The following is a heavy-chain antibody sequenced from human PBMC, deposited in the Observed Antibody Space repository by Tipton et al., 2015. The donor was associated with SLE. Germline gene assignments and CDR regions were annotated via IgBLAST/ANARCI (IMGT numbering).Heavy chain of an antibody. CDR3: AKDPSIAARPGNYYYGMDV. V-gene: IGHV3-33*06. Sequence: SLRLSCAASGFTFSSYGMHWVRQAPGKGLEWVAVIWYDGSNKYYADSVKGRFTISRDNSKNTLYLQMNSLRAEDTAVYYCAKDPSIAARPGNYYYGMDVWGQGTMVTVSS. J-gene: IGHJ6*02. CDR1: GFTFSSYG. CDR2: IWYDGSNK. D-gene: IGHD6-6*01.